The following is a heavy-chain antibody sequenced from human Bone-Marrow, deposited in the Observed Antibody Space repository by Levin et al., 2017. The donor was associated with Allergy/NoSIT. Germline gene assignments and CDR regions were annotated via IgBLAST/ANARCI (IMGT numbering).Heavy chain of an antibody. D-gene: IGHD5-12*01. Sequence: PGGSPRLSCAASGFSFSTFYMRWARQAPGKGLEWVSEISERGYLKFYADSVKGRFTISRDNSKNTVYLQMNNLRAEDTALYHCAKRYSNSIDGWFDPWGPGTLVTVSS. J-gene: IGHJ5*02. CDR3: AKRYSNSIDGWFDP. CDR1: GFSFSTFY. CDR2: ISERGYLK. V-gene: IGHV3-23*01.